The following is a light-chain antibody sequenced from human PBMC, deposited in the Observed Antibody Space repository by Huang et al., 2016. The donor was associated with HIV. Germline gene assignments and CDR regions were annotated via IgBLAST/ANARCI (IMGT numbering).Light chain of an antibody. CDR2: LGY. Sequence: DIVMTQSPLSLPVTPGESASISCRSSQSLLHNNGYPYLDWYLQKPGQSPKLLIYLGYNRAYGVPDRFSGSGSGTDFTLKVNRVEAEDVGIYYCMQALQTPRTFGQGTKVEIK. CDR3: MQALQTPRT. CDR1: QSLLHNNGYPY. V-gene: IGKV2-28*01. J-gene: IGKJ1*01.